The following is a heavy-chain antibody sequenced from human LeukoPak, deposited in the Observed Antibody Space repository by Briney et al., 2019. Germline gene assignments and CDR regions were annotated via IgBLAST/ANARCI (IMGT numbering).Heavy chain of an antibody. CDR1: GLTLSSYW. D-gene: IGHD3-10*01. CDR2: LKEDGSDK. Sequence: PGGPLRLSCAASGLTLSSYWMTWVRQAPGKGLEWVANLKEDGSDKYYVDSVKGRFTISRDNAKNSLYLQMNSLRAEDTAVYYCAREGVYGSGIFANWFDPWGQGTLVTVSS. J-gene: IGHJ5*02. V-gene: IGHV3-7*01. CDR3: AREGVYGSGIFANWFDP.